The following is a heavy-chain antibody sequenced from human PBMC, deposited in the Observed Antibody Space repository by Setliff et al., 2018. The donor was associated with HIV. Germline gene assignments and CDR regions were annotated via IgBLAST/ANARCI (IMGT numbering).Heavy chain of an antibody. Sequence: PSETLSLTCTVSGGSISITTYYWGWIRQPPGKGLEWIGSIYYSGSTYYNPSLNSRVTISVDTSKNHFSLKLSSVTAADTAVYYCARPQYPGYYFDYWGQGTLVTVSS. CDR1: GGSISITTYY. CDR3: ARPQYPGYYFDY. J-gene: IGHJ4*02. D-gene: IGHD2-2*01. V-gene: IGHV4-39*02. CDR2: IYYSGST.